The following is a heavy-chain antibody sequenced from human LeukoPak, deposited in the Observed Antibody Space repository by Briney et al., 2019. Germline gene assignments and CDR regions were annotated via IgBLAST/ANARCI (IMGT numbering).Heavy chain of an antibody. CDR3: ARVAVVRKWLRNYYGMDV. Sequence: ASVKVSCKASGYTFTSYGISWVRQATGQGLEWMGWMNPNSGNTGYAQKFQGRVTMTRNTSISTAYMELSSLRSEDTAVYYCARVAVVRKWLRNYYGMDVWGQGTTVTVSS. CDR1: GYTFTSYG. J-gene: IGHJ6*02. V-gene: IGHV1-8*02. D-gene: IGHD3-22*01. CDR2: MNPNSGNT.